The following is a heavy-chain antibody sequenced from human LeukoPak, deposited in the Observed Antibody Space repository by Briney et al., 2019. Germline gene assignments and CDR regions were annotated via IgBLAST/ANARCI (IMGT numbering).Heavy chain of an antibody. CDR2: INHSGNT. D-gene: IGHD3-3*01. CDR3: ARATFGVVPS. Sequence: PSETLSLTCAVYGGSFSGYYWSWIRQPPGKWLEWIGEINHSGNTNYNPSLKSRVTISVDTSKNQFSLKLSSVTAADTAVYYCARATFGVVPSWGQGTLVTVSS. J-gene: IGHJ5*02. CDR1: GGSFSGYY. V-gene: IGHV4-34*01.